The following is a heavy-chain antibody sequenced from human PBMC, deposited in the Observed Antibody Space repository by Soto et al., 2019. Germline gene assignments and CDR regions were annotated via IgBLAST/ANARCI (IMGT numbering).Heavy chain of an antibody. CDR3: ARDEDYYGSGYFDY. V-gene: IGHV3-33*01. D-gene: IGHD3-10*01. Sequence: QVQLVESGGGVVQPGRSLRLSCAASGFTFSSYGMHWVRQAPGKGLEWVAVIWYDGSNKYYADSVKGRFTISRDNSKNTLYLQMNSLRAEDTAVYYCARDEDYYGSGYFDYWGQGTLVTVSS. CDR1: GFTFSSYG. J-gene: IGHJ4*02. CDR2: IWYDGSNK.